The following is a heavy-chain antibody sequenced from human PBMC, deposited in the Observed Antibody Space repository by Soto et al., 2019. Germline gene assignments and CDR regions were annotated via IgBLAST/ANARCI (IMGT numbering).Heavy chain of an antibody. V-gene: IGHV1-8*01. CDR2: MNPNSGNT. D-gene: IGHD4-17*01. CDR1: GYTFTSHD. J-gene: IGHJ4*02. Sequence: QVQLVQSGAEVKKSGASVKVSCKASGYTFTSHDINWVRQATGQGLEWMGWMNPNSGNTGYAQKFQGRVTMTKNTSISTAYMELSSLRSEDTAVYYCARWDYGYYARFDYWGQGTLVTVSS. CDR3: ARWDYGYYARFDY.